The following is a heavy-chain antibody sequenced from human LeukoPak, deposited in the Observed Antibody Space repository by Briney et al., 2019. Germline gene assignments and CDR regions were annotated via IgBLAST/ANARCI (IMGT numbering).Heavy chain of an antibody. CDR1: GGSFSGYY. CDR2: IYHSGST. D-gene: IGHD6-13*01. V-gene: IGHV4-34*01. CDR3: ATTYKGIATTYYYYYMDV. Sequence: SETLSLTCAVYGGSFSGYYWSWIRQPPGKGLEWIGYIYHSGSTYYNPSLKSRVTISVDRSKNQFSLKPSSVTAADTAVYYCATTYKGIATTYYYYYMDVWGKGTTVTVSS. J-gene: IGHJ6*03.